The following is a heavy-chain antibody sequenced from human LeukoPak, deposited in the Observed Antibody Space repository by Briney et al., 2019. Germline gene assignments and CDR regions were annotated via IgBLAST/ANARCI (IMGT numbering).Heavy chain of an antibody. V-gene: IGHV5-51*01. Sequence: GESLKISCKGSGYRFTSYWIGWVRQMPGKGLEWMGFINPVDSDTRHSPSFQGQVTMSVDESISTAFLQWSSLKASDTAMYYCARQGQVVSLDYWGQGTLVTVSS. CDR2: INPVDSDT. D-gene: IGHD3-22*01. CDR1: GYRFTSYW. CDR3: ARQGQVVSLDY. J-gene: IGHJ4*02.